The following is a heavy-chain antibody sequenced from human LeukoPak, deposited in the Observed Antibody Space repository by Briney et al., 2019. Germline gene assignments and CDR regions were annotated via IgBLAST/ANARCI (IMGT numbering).Heavy chain of an antibody. D-gene: IGHD3-22*01. CDR1: GGSISSSSYY. V-gene: IGHV4-39*01. J-gene: IGHJ4*02. CDR2: IYYSGST. CDR3: ANTPNYYDSSGYVDY. Sequence: SETLSLTCTVSGGSISSSSYYGGWVRQPPGRGLEWIGSIYYSGSTYYNPSLKSRVTISVDTSKNQFSLKLSSVTAADTAVYYCANTPNYYDSSGYVDYWGQGTLVTVSS.